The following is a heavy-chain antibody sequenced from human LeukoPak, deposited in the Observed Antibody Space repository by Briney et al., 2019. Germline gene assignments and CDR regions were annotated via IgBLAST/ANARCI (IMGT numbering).Heavy chain of an antibody. V-gene: IGHV1-2*06. CDR1: GYTFTGYY. D-gene: IGHD5-24*01. Sequence: ASVKVSCKASGYTFTGYYMHWVRQAPGQGLEWMGRINPNSGGTNYAQKLQGRVTMTRDTSISTAYMELSRLRSDDTAVYYCARRMEMANPIGYYSDYWGQGTLVTVSS. CDR2: INPNSGGT. CDR3: ARRMEMANPIGYYSDY. J-gene: IGHJ4*02.